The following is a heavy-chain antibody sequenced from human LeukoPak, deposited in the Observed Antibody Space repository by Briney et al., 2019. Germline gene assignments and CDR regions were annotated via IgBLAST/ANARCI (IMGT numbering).Heavy chain of an antibody. V-gene: IGHV3-23*01. Sequence: GGSLRLSCAASGFTFSSQAMSWVRQAPGKGLEWVSVIGGSGSITYYRDSVKGRFTISRDNSKNTMNLQMNSLRAEDTAVYYCASAGSGWYDYWGQGTLVTVSS. D-gene: IGHD6-19*01. CDR1: GFTFSSQA. CDR3: ASAGSGWYDY. J-gene: IGHJ4*02. CDR2: IGGSGSIT.